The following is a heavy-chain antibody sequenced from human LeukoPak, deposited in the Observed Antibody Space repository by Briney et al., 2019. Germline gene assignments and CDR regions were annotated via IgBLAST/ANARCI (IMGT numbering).Heavy chain of an antibody. CDR2: FDPEDGET. CDR3: ATDLRGRPIARGY. Sequence: GASVKVSCKVSGYTLTELSMHWVRQAPGKGLEWMGGFDPEDGETIYAQKFQGRVTITEDTSTDTAYMELSSLRSEDTAVYYCATDLRGRPIARGYWGQGTLVTVSS. V-gene: IGHV1-24*01. CDR1: GYTLTELS. D-gene: IGHD2/OR15-2a*01. J-gene: IGHJ4*02.